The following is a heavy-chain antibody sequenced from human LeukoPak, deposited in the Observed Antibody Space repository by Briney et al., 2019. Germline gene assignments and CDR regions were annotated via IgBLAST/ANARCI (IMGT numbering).Heavy chain of an antibody. D-gene: IGHD4/OR15-4a*01. J-gene: IGHJ6*03. CDR1: GGSISSGYY. CDR2: IYHSGST. V-gene: IGHV4-38-2*02. Sequence: SETLSLTCTVSGGSISSGYYWGWIRQPPGKGLEWIGSIYHSGSTYYNPSLKSRVTISVDTSKNQFSLKLSSVTAADTAVYYCARGANYYYYYYYMDVWGKGTTVTVSS. CDR3: ARGANYYYYYYYMDV.